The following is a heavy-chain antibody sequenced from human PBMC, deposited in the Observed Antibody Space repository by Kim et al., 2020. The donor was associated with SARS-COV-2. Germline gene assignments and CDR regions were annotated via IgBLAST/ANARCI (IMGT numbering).Heavy chain of an antibody. J-gene: IGHJ6*02. V-gene: IGHV4-59*13. D-gene: IGHD3-10*01. CDR2: IYYRGST. Sequence: SETLSLTCTVSGGSISSYYWSWIRQPPGKGLEWIGYIYYRGSTNYNPALKSRVTISVDTSKDQFSLKVSSVTEADTAVYYCARTTMGELLYGAYYYYYGMDVWGQGTPVTVSS. CDR3: ARTTMGELLYGAYYYYYGMDV. CDR1: GGSISSYY.